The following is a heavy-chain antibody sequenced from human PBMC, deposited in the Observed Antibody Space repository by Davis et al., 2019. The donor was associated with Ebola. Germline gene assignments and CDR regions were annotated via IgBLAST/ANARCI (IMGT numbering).Heavy chain of an antibody. D-gene: IGHD6-25*01. J-gene: IGHJ4*02. CDR3: ARSIAAAGDMDY. CDR1: GFTFSSYS. CDR2: ISSSSSYI. V-gene: IGHV3-21*01. Sequence: PGGSLRLSCAASGFTFSSYSMNWVRQAPGKGLEWVSSISSSSSYIYYADSVKGRFTISRDNAKNSVYLQMNSLRAEDTALYYCARSIAAAGDMDYWGQGTLVTVSS.